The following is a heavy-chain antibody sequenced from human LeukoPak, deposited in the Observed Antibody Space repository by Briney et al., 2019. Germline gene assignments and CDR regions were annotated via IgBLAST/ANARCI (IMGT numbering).Heavy chain of an antibody. CDR1: GFTFSDYY. CDR2: ISSSGSTI. D-gene: IGHD3-22*01. V-gene: IGHV3-11*01. J-gene: IGHJ5*02. Sequence: PGGSLRLSCAASGFTFSDYYMSWILQAPGKGLEWVSYISSSGSTIYYADSVKGRFTISRDNAKNSLYLQMNSLTAEDTAVYYCATPGHYYDSSGYYSSWGQGTLVTVSS. CDR3: ATPGHYYDSSGYYSS.